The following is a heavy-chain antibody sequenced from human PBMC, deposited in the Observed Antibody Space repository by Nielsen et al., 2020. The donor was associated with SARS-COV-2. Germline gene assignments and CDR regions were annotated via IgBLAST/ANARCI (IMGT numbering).Heavy chain of an antibody. CDR2: IKEDGSET. D-gene: IGHD3-10*01. Sequence: GGSLRLSCAVSGFPFSSSWMSWLRQAPGKGLEWVANIKEDGSETHYVDSVKGRFAIFRDNVQTSLYLQMNSLRAEDTAVYYCARGLGEVADYWGQGALVTVSS. J-gene: IGHJ4*02. CDR1: GFPFSSSW. V-gene: IGHV3-7*01. CDR3: ARGLGEVADY.